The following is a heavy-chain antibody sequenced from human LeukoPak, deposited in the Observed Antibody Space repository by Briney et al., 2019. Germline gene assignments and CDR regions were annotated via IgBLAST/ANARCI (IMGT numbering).Heavy chain of an antibody. Sequence: GESLKISCKGSGYSFTIYWIGWVRQMPGKGLEWVGLIYPGDSDTRYSPSFQGQVSISADKSISTAYLQWSSLKASDTALYYCARMGRAFNWFDPWGQGTLVTVSS. CDR2: IYPGDSDT. J-gene: IGHJ5*02. CDR3: ARMGRAFNWFDP. D-gene: IGHD3-16*01. V-gene: IGHV5-51*01. CDR1: GYSFTIYW.